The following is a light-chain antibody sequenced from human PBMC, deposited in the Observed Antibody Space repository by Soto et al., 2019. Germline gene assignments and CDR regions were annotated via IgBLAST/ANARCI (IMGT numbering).Light chain of an antibody. CDR3: GLRSRNSCT. Sequence: IQMTKAPASLSTSFCDRVTIIGXSSQSISSYLNWYQQKPGKAPKLLIYAASSLQSGVPSRFSGSGSGTDFSLTISILQFEENTAYEFGLRSRNSCTFGLGTTV. J-gene: IGKJ1*01. CDR2: AAS. V-gene: IGKV1-39*01. CDR1: QSISSY.